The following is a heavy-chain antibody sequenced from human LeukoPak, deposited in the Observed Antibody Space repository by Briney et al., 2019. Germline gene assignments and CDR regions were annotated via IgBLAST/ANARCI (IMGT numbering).Heavy chain of an antibody. V-gene: IGHV1-69*13. D-gene: IGHD6-19*01. CDR3: ARDISSGWYGDYYYYGMDV. CDR1: GGTFISYA. J-gene: IGHJ6*02. Sequence: ASVKVSCKASGGTFISYAISWVRQAPGQGLEWMGGIIPIFGTANYAQKFQGRVTITADESTSTAYMELGSLRSEDTAVYYCARDISSGWYGDYYYYGMDVWGQGTTVTVSS. CDR2: IIPIFGTA.